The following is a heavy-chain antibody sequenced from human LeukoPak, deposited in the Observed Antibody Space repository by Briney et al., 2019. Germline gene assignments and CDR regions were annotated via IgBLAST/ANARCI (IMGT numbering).Heavy chain of an antibody. Sequence: GQTLRLSCAASEFSLTRNSMNWVRQSPGKGLHWVATIKHDGTKAYYVDYVKGRFSISRDNAKNSLFLDMNSLRADDSGLYYCAREGARGPFQHWGQGTLVTVSS. D-gene: IGHD3-16*01. J-gene: IGHJ1*01. CDR3: AREGARGPFQH. V-gene: IGHV3-7*01. CDR2: IKHDGTKA. CDR1: EFSLTRNS.